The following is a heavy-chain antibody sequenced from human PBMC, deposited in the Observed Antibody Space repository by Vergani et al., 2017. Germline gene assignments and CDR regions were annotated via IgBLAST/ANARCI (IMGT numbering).Heavy chain of an antibody. Sequence: QVQLVESGGGLVKPGGSLRLSCTASGFFFSDYYMSWLRQAPGKGLEWISYIASSDTTVYYADSVKGRFPISRDNAKNSLYLEMNSLRAEDTAVYYCARDYREFSGSGSPYYCDHWGQGTQVTVSS. D-gene: IGHD3-10*01. V-gene: IGHV3-11*04. J-gene: IGHJ4*02. CDR2: IASSDTTV. CDR3: ARDYREFSGSGSPYYCDH. CDR1: GFFFSDYY.